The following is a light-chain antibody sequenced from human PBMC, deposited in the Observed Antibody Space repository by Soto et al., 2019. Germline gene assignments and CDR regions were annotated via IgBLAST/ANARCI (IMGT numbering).Light chain of an antibody. CDR3: QQRSNWPVT. CDR1: QSVSTY. CDR2: DAS. V-gene: IGKV3-11*01. Sequence: EIVLTQSPATLSLSPGDRVTLSCRASQSVSTYLAWYQQKPGQPPSLLIYDASNRATGIPARFSGSGSGTDFTLTNSSLEPEDFAVYYCQQRSNWPVTFGQGTNVEI. J-gene: IGKJ1*01.